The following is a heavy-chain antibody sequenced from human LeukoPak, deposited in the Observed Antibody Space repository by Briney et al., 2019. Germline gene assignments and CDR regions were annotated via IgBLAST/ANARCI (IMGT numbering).Heavy chain of an antibody. CDR3: AREVMGVCDY. D-gene: IGHD1-26*01. V-gene: IGHV4-31*03. J-gene: IGHJ4*02. CDR1: GGSISSGGYY. Sequence: PSETLSLTCTVSGGSISSGGYYWSWIRQHPGKGLEWIGYIYYSGSTYYNPSLKSRVTISVDTSKNQFSLKLSSVTAADTAVYYCAREVMGVCDYWGQGTLVTVSS. CDR2: IYYSGST.